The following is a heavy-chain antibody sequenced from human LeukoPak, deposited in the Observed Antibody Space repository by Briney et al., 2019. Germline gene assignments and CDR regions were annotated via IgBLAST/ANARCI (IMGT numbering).Heavy chain of an antibody. J-gene: IGHJ4*02. CDR1: GFTFSSYA. CDR3: ARRGGSSSRRSPIDY. D-gene: IGHD6-6*01. V-gene: IGHV3-7*01. Sequence: GGSLRLSCAASGFTFSSYAMSWVRQAPGKGLEWVANIKQDGSQRYYVDSVRGRFTISRDNAKNSLFLQMNGLRAEDTAVYYCARRGGSSSRRSPIDYWGQGTLATVSS. CDR2: IKQDGSQR.